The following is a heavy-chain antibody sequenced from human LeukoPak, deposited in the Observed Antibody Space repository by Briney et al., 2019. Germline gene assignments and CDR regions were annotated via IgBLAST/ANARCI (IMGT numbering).Heavy chain of an antibody. J-gene: IGHJ4*02. CDR2: ISRDGTDI. Sequence: PGGFLRLSCAASGFAFSYNTMNWVRQAPGKGLEWVSFISRDGTDIYYADSVVGRFTISRDNAKNSLYLQMNSLRIEDTAIYYCARDEGDWGQGTLVTVSS. D-gene: IGHD1-26*01. CDR3: ARDEGD. V-gene: IGHV3-21*06. CDR1: GFAFSYNT.